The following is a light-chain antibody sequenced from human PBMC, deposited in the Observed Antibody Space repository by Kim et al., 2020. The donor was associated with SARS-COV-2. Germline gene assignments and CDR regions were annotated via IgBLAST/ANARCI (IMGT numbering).Light chain of an antibody. CDR3: QSYDTTTPVV. J-gene: IGLJ2*01. CDR1: SGSIASND. V-gene: IGLV6-57*03. Sequence: NFMLTQPHSVSASPGKTVTISCTRSSGSIASNDVHWYQLRPGSAPTTVIYEHNQRPSGVPDRFSGSIDSSSNSASLTISGLKTEDEADYYCQSYDTTTPVVFGGGTQLTV. CDR2: EHN.